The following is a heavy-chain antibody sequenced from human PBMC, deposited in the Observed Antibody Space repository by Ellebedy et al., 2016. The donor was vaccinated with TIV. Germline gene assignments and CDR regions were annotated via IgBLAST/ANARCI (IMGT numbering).Heavy chain of an antibody. Sequence: PGGSLRLSCATSGSSVTSYGMHWVRQAPGKGLEWVALIRDDADKKYYADSVKGRFTISRDKSNNTLYLQMNSIRAEDTALYFCATESNVYYGQPLDCWGQGNLVTVSS. CDR1: GSSVTSYG. J-gene: IGHJ4*02. D-gene: IGHD3-10*01. V-gene: IGHV3-30*02. CDR2: IRDDADKK. CDR3: ATESNVYYGQPLDC.